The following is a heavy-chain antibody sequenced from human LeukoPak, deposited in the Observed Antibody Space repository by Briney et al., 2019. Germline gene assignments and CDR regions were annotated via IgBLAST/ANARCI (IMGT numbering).Heavy chain of an antibody. CDR1: GGSISSSSYY. CDR3: ARGSIVVVTATPFDY. CDR2: IYYSGST. V-gene: IGHV4-39*07. J-gene: IGHJ4*02. Sequence: SETLSLTCTVSGGSISSSSYYWGWIRQPPGKGLEWIGSIYYSGSTYYNPSLRSRVTISVDTSKNRFSLKLSSVTAADTAVYYCARGSIVVVTATPFDYWGQGTLVTVSS. D-gene: IGHD2-21*02.